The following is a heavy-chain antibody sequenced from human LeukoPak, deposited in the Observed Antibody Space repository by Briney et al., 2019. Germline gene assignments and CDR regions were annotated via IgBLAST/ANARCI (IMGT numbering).Heavy chain of an antibody. Sequence: PSETLSLTCTVSGGSISGYYWSWVRQTPGKELEWIAFIHSNGRSNYNPSLMSRATISVDTSKNQFSLKVTSVSAEDTAVYYCARVWPGSGGYYSMDVWGQGTTVTVSS. V-gene: IGHV4-59*08. CDR2: IHSNGRS. D-gene: IGHD3-3*01. J-gene: IGHJ6*02. CDR1: GGSISGYY. CDR3: ARVWPGSGGYYSMDV.